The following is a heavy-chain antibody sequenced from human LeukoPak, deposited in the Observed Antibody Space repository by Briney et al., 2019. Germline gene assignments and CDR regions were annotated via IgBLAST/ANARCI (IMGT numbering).Heavy chain of an antibody. CDR2: INPNSGGT. V-gene: IGHV1-2*02. D-gene: IGHD2-2*01. J-gene: IGHJ5*02. CDR3: ARVARDYCSSTSCWLDP. Sequence: ASVKVSCKASGYSFTDYYMYWVRQAPGQGLECMGWINPNSGGTNYVQKFQGRVTMTRDTSISTAYMELSGLRSDDTAVYYCARVARDYCSSTSCWLDPWGQGTLVTVSS. CDR1: GYSFTDYY.